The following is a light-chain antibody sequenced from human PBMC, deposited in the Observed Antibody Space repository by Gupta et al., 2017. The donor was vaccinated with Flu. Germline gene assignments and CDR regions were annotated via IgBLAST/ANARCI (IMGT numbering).Light chain of an antibody. Sequence: QSVVTQPPSASLAPGQRVTISCSGSNSNIGSNTVSWYRQLPGTAPKLLIYSDNRRPSGVPDRFTGSKYVTSASMGIIGLQAEDEADYYCAAWDDNRNAWLFGGGTKLTVL. CDR1: NSNIGSNT. CDR3: AAWDDNRNAWL. J-gene: IGLJ3*02. CDR2: SDN. V-gene: IGLV1-44*01.